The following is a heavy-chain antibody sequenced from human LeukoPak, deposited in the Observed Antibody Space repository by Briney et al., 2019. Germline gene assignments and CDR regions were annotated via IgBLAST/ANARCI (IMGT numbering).Heavy chain of an antibody. J-gene: IGHJ4*02. CDR1: GNYW. D-gene: IGHD2/OR15-2a*01. CDR3: VSFYETY. V-gene: IGHV3-74*01. Sequence: GGSLRLSCAASGNYWMHWVRQAPAKGLVWVSHINSDGSWTSYADSVKGRFTISKDNAKNTVYLQMNSLRAEDTAVYYCVSFYETYWGRGTLVTVSS. CDR2: INSDGSWT.